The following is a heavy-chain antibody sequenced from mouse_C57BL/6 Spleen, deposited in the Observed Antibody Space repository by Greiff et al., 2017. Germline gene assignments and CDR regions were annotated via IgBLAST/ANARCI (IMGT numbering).Heavy chain of an antibody. Sequence: VQLQQSGPELVKPGASVKISCKASGYTFTDYYMNWVKQSHGKSLEWIGDINPNNGGTSYNQKFKGKATLTVDKSSSTAYMELRSLTSEDSAVYYCARPNGYPAWFAYWGQGTLVTVSA. CDR1: GYTFTDYY. J-gene: IGHJ3*01. CDR3: ARPNGYPAWFAY. D-gene: IGHD2-2*01. CDR2: INPNNGGT. V-gene: IGHV1-26*01.